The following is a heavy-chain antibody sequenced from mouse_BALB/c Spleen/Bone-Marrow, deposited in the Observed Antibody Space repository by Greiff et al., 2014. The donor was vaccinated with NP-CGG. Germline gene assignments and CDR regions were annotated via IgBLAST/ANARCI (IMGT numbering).Heavy chain of an antibody. CDR2: IDPANGNT. CDR3: ASYYYGSSSFAY. D-gene: IGHD1-1*01. CDR1: GFNIKDTY. Sequence: EVQLQQSGAELVKPGASVKLSCTASGFNIKDTYMHWVKQRPEQGLEWIGRIDPANGNTKYDPKFQGKATITADTSSNTAYLQLSSLTSEDTVVYYCASYYYGSSSFAYWGQGTVVTVSA. V-gene: IGHV14-3*02. J-gene: IGHJ3*01.